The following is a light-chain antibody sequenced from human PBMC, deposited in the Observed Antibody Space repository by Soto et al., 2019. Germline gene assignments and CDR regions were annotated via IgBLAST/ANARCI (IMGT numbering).Light chain of an antibody. Sequence: EIVLTQSPGTLSLSPGERATLSCRASQSVSSSYLAWYQQKPGQAPRLLIYGASSRATGIPAGFSGLGSGTDFTLTISRLEPEDFAVYYCQQYGSSGTFGQGTKAAIK. CDR2: GAS. CDR3: QQYGSSGT. CDR1: QSVSSSY. J-gene: IGKJ1*01. V-gene: IGKV3-20*01.